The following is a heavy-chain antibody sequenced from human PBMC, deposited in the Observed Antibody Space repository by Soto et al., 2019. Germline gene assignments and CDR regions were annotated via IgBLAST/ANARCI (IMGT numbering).Heavy chain of an antibody. V-gene: IGHV4-31*03. CDR3: ARMYSTGSGWFHP. J-gene: IGHJ5*02. CDR2: FYSSGSI. CDR1: GYSITAGAYY. Sequence: PSESLCVTCFVTGYSITAGAYYWSWIRQHRGKGLEWIGSFYSSGSIIYNPSLKSRVSISGETSRNQFSMTLTSVTAADTALYHCARMYSTGSGWFHPWGQGTLVIFSS. D-gene: IGHD2-8*02.